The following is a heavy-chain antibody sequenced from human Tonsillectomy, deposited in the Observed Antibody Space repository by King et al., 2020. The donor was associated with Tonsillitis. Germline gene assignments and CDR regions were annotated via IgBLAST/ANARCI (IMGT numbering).Heavy chain of an antibody. J-gene: IGHJ6*03. CDR1: GGSISSGSYY. Sequence: VQLQESGPGLVKPLQTLSLTCTVSGGSISSGSYYWSWIRQPAGKGLEWIGRIYSTGSTNYTPSLKSRVTISVDTSKNQFSLTLSSVTAADTAVYYCARDTWSGWYSGVYYYYMDVWGKGTPVIVSS. CDR2: IYSTGST. CDR3: ARDTWSGWYSGVYYYYMDV. V-gene: IGHV4-61*02. D-gene: IGHD6-19*01.